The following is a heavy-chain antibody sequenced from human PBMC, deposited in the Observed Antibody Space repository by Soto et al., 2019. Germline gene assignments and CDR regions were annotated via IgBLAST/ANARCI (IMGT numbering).Heavy chain of an antibody. D-gene: IGHD1-26*01. V-gene: IGHV3-15*01. Sequence: GGSLRLSCAASGFTFSNAWMSWIRQAPGKGLEWVGRIKSKTDGGTTDYAAPVKGRFTISRDDSKNTLYLQMNSLKTEDTAVYYCTTAGSYSYYYYGMDVWGRGTTVTVSS. CDR3: TTAGSYSYYYYGMDV. CDR1: GFTFSNAW. J-gene: IGHJ6*02. CDR2: IKSKTDGGTT.